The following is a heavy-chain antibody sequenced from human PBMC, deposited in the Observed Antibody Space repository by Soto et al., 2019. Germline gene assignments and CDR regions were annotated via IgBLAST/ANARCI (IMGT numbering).Heavy chain of an antibody. CDR1: GFTFTGSA. Sequence: GASVKVSCKASGFTFTGSAVQWVRQARGQRLEWIGWIVVGSGNTNYAQKFQERVTITRDMSTSTAYMELSSLRSEDTAVYYCAADSCTNGVCSYYYYYGMDVWGQGTTVTVSS. V-gene: IGHV1-58*01. D-gene: IGHD2-8*01. CDR3: AADSCTNGVCSYYYYYGMDV. CDR2: IVVGSGNT. J-gene: IGHJ6*02.